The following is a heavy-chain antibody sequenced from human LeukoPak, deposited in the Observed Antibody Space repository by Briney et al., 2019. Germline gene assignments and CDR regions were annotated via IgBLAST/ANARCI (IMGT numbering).Heavy chain of an antibody. CDR2: INQDGSQK. Sequence: GGSLRLSCAASGFTFSTYWMSWVRQAPGKGLEWVANINQDGSQKRYVDSVQGRFTISRDNTKSSLFLQVNSLRAEDTAVYYCARLKDDVTKLDYWGQGTLVTVSS. D-gene: IGHD2-8*01. CDR3: ARLKDDVTKLDY. CDR1: GFTFSTYW. J-gene: IGHJ4*02. V-gene: IGHV3-7*01.